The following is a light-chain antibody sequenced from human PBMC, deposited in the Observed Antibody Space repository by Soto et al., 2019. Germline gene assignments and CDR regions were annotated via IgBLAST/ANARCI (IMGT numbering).Light chain of an antibody. J-gene: IGKJ4*01. CDR2: GAS. CDR1: QSISSD. Sequence: EKVMTQSPATLSVSPGERATLSCRASQSISSDLAWYQQKTGQAPRLLIYGASTRATGIPARFSGSGSGKEFTLTISSMQSEDFAVYYCQQYNKWPLTFGGGSKVDIX. CDR3: QQYNKWPLT. V-gene: IGKV3-15*01.